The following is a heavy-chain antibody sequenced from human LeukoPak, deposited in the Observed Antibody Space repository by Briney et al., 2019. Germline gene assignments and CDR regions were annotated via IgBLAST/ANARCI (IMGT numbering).Heavy chain of an antibody. CDR3: ARRYCSGGTCHSYFDY. Sequence: GGSLRLSCAASGFTFSSNSMNWVRQAPGKGLEWVSCISSTSSFIYYADSVKGRFTISRDNAKNSMYLQMNSLRAEDTAVYYCARRYCSGGTCHSYFDYWGQGTLVTVSS. V-gene: IGHV3-21*01. CDR1: GFTFSSNS. CDR2: ISSTSSFI. J-gene: IGHJ4*02. D-gene: IGHD2-15*01.